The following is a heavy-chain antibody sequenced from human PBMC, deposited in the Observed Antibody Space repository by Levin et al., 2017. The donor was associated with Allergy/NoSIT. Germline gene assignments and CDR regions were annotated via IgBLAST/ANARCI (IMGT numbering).Heavy chain of an antibody. J-gene: IGHJ5*02. CDR2: IHYSGST. D-gene: IGHD3-10*01. CDR1: GGSISSGDYY. V-gene: IGHV4-30-4*01. CDR3: ASVSKRYYYASGSFPP. Sequence: SETLSLTCTVSGGSISSGDYYWSWIRQPPGKGLEWIGYIHYSGSTSYNPSLKSRVTISVDTSKNQFSLKLSSVTAADTAVYYCASVSKRYYYASGSFPPWGQGTLVTVSS.